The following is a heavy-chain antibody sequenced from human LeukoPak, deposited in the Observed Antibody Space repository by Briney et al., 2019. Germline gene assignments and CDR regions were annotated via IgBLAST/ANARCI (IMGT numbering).Heavy chain of an antibody. D-gene: IGHD4-17*01. V-gene: IGHV3-30*04. Sequence: PGGSLRLSCAASGFTFSSYAMHWVRQAPGKGLEWVAVISYDGSNKYYADSVKGRFTISRDNSKNTLYLQMNSLRAEDTAVYCCARDRHGDYDFDYWGQGTLVTVSS. J-gene: IGHJ4*02. CDR3: ARDRHGDYDFDY. CDR1: GFTFSSYA. CDR2: ISYDGSNK.